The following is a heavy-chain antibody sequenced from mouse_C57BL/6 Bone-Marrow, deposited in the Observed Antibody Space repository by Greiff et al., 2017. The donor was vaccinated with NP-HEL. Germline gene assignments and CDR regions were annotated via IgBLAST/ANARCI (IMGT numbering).Heavy chain of an antibody. CDR3: ARWYYYGSSVYFDY. V-gene: IGHV5-4*03. CDR1: GFTFSSYA. J-gene: IGHJ2*01. D-gene: IGHD1-1*01. CDR2: ISDGGSYT. Sequence: EVKVVESGGGLVKPGGSLKLSCAASGFTFSSYAMSLVRQTPEKRLEWVATISDGGSYTYYPDNVKGRFTISRDNAKNNLYLQMSHLKSEDTAMYYCARWYYYGSSVYFDYWGQGTTLTVSS.